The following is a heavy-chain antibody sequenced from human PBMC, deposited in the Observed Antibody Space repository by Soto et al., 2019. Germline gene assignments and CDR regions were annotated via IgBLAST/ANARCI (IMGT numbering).Heavy chain of an antibody. Sequence: PVESLNISSKASVYSFSNLLFGRVRQIPGKWIERVGIIYPGDSDTRYSPSFQGRVTISADKSISTAYLQWSSLKASDTAMYYCAKLRGGLGPLGYCHSASCYLDYWGQGTLVTVSS. CDR1: VYSFSNLL. J-gene: IGHJ4*02. CDR3: AKLRGGLGPLGYCHSASCYLDY. V-gene: IGHV5-51*01. CDR2: IYPGDSDT. D-gene: IGHD2-2*01.